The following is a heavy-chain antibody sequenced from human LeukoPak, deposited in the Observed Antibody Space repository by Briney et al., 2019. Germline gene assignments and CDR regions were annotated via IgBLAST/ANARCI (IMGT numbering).Heavy chain of an antibody. Sequence: GGPLRLSCAASGLTFISYAMSWVRQAPGRGLEGVSAFIGSGGRTYYADSVKARFTIPRDNSKNTLYLQINSLRAEDTAIYYGAKRESIGWLFYFDCWGQGTLVTVSS. CDR1: GLTFISYA. J-gene: IGHJ4*02. D-gene: IGHD6-19*01. CDR2: FIGSGGRT. CDR3: AKRESIGWLFYFDC. V-gene: IGHV3-23*01.